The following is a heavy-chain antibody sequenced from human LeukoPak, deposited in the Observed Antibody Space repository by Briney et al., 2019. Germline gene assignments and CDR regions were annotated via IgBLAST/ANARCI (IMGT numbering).Heavy chain of an antibody. J-gene: IGHJ6*03. D-gene: IGHD2-21*01. V-gene: IGHV3-48*03. CDR2: ISSSGSTI. Sequence: GGSLRLSCAASGFTFSSYEMTWVRQAPGKGLEWVSYISSSGSTIYYADSVKGRFTISRDNAKNSLYLQMNSLRAEDTAVYYCARGESGDRLDYYYYYYMDVWGKGTTVTVSS. CDR3: ARGESGDRLDYYYYYYMDV. CDR1: GFTFSSYE.